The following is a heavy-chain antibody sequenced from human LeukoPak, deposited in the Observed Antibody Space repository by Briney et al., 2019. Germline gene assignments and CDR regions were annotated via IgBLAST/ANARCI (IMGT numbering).Heavy chain of an antibody. CDR3: ARENCSGGSCYSIYYYYYMDV. CDR2: FYYSGST. Sequence: SETLSLTCTVSGGSISSSNYYWGWIRQPPGKGLEWIVNFYYSGSTYYNPSLKSRVTISVDTSKNQFSLKLSSVTAADTAVYYCARENCSGGSCYSIYYYYYMDVWGKGTTVTVSS. J-gene: IGHJ6*03. V-gene: IGHV4-39*07. D-gene: IGHD2-15*01. CDR1: GGSISSSNYY.